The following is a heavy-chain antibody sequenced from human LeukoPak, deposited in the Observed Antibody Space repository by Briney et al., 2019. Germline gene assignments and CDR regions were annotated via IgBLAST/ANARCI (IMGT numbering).Heavy chain of an antibody. D-gene: IGHD3-16*02. CDR3: AREGGSYRPLDY. V-gene: IGHV4-4*02. J-gene: IGHJ4*02. Sequence: PSETLSLTCAVSVGSISSGNWWSWVRQSPGKGLEWIGEIYHNGTPNYSPSLKSRVTISADTFKNHFSLKLTSVTAADTAVYYCAREGGSYRPLDYSGQGTLVTVSS. CDR1: VGSISSGNW. CDR2: IYHNGTP.